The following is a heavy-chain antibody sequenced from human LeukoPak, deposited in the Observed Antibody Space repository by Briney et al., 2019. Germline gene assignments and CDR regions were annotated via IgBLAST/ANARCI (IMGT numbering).Heavy chain of an antibody. CDR2: ISAYNGNT. CDR1: GYTFTSYG. CDR3: ARDSPSIFGMVIWYFDY. V-gene: IGHV1-18*01. J-gene: IGHJ4*02. Sequence: ASVKVSCKASGYTFTSYGIGWARQAPGQGLEWMGWISAYNGNTNYAQKLQGRVTMTTDTSTSTAYMELRSLRSDDTAMYYCARDSPSIFGMVIWYFDYWGQGTLVTVSS. D-gene: IGHD3-3*01.